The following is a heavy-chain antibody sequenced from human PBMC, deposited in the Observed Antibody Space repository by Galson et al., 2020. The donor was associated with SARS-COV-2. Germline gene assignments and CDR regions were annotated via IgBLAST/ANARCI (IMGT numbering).Heavy chain of an antibody. D-gene: IGHD3-22*01. CDR2: VYPSGTT. CDR1: GYSVSTTNY. CDR3: ARQGVNMIGLVTVPGWYFDL. J-gene: IGHJ2*01. Sequence: SQTLSLTCPVSGYSVSTTNYWGWVRQPPGRGLEWIGSVYPSGTTYYNPSLKSRVTISVDTSKNQFSLRLDSVTAADTALYYCARQGVNMIGLVTVPGWYFDLWGRGTLVTVSS. V-gene: IGHV4-38-2*01.